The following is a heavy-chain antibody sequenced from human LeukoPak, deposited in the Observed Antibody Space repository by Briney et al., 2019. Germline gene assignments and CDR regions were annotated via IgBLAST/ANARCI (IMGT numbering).Heavy chain of an antibody. CDR3: ARAKRGYSYGYVDY. CDR1: GFTFSSYG. J-gene: IGHJ4*02. V-gene: IGHV3-30*02. D-gene: IGHD5-18*01. Sequence: PGGSLRLSCAASGFTFSSYGMHWVRQAPGKGLEWVAFIRYDGSNKYYADSVKGRFTISRDNSKNTLYLQMNSLRAEDTAVYYCARAKRGYSYGYVDYWGQGTLVTVSS. CDR2: IRYDGSNK.